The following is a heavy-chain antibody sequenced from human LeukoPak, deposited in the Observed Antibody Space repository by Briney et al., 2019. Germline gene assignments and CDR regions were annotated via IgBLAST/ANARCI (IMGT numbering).Heavy chain of an antibody. CDR2: IYTSGST. J-gene: IGHJ5*02. D-gene: IGHD3-3*01. CDR3: ARDISPYYDFWSGWNTNWFDP. CDR1: GGSISSYY. V-gene: IGHV4-4*07. Sequence: PSETLSLTCTVSGGSISSYYWSWIRQPAGKGLEWIGRIYTSGSTNYNPSLKSRVTMSVDTSKNQFSLKLSSVTAADTAVYYCARDISPYYDFWSGWNTNWFDPWGQGTLVTVSS.